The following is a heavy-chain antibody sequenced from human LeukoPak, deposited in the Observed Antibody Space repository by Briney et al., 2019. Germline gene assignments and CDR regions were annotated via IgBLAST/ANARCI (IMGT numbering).Heavy chain of an antibody. D-gene: IGHD3-22*01. V-gene: IGHV3-53*01. J-gene: IGHJ3*02. CDR1: GFTVSSNY. CDR3: ATYYGANHGAFDI. CDR2: IYSGGST. Sequence: GGSLRLSCAASGFTVSSNYMSWVRQPPAKGLEWVSIIYSGGSTYYADSVKGRFTISRDKSKNTLYLQMNSLRAEDTAVYYCATYYGANHGAFDIWGQGTMVTVSS.